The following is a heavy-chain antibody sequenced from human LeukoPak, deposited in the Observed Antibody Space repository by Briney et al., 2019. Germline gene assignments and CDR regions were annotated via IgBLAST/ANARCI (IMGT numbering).Heavy chain of an antibody. J-gene: IGHJ4*02. CDR1: GFTFSSYS. D-gene: IGHD2-21*02. Sequence: PGGSLRLSCAASGFTFSSYSMNWVRQAPGKGLEWVSSISSSSSYIYYADSVKGRFTISRDNAKNSLYLQMNSLRAEDTAVYYCAGTVVVTAASFDCWGQGTLVTVSS. CDR2: ISSSSSYI. CDR3: AGTVVVTAASFDC. V-gene: IGHV3-21*01.